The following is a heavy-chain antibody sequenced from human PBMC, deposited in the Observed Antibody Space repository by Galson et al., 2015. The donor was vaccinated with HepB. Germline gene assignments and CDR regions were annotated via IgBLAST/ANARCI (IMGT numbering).Heavy chain of an antibody. CDR3: GSGLFQSVIDY. J-gene: IGHJ4*02. V-gene: IGHV3-9*01. Sequence: SLRLSCAASGFTFDDYAMHWVRQAPGKGLEWVSGISWNSGSIDYADSVKGRFTISRDNAKNSLYLQMNSLRPEDTALYYCGSGLFQSVIDYWGQGTLVTVSS. D-gene: IGHD3-22*01. CDR2: ISWNSGSI. CDR1: GFTFDDYA.